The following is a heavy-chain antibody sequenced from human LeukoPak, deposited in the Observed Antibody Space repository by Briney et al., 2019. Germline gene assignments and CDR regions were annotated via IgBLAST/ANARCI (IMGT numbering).Heavy chain of an antibody. CDR3: ARVVAAAGRYYFDY. V-gene: IGHV1-69*04. J-gene: IGHJ4*02. CDR1: GGTFSSYA. D-gene: IGHD6-13*01. Sequence: SVKVSCKASGGTFSSYAISWVRQAPGQGLEWMGRIIPILGIANYAQKFQGRVAITADKSTSTAYMELSSLRSEDTAVYYCARVVAAAGRYYFDYWGQGTLVTVSS. CDR2: IIPILGIA.